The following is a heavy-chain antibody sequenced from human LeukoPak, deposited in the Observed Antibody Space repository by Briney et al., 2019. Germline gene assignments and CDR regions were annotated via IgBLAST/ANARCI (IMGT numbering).Heavy chain of an antibody. D-gene: IGHD4-17*01. CDR1: GFTFSSYA. Sequence: PGRSLRLSCAASGFTFSSYAMHWVRQAPGKGLEWVAVISYDGSNKYYADSVKGRFTISRDNSKNTLYLQMNSLRAEDTAVYYCASSGVTTFYYYGMDVWGQGTTVTVSS. V-gene: IGHV3-30-3*01. CDR2: ISYDGSNK. CDR3: ASSGVTTFYYYGMDV. J-gene: IGHJ6*02.